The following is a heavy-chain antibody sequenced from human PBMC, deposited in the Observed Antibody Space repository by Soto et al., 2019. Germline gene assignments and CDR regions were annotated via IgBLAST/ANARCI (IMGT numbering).Heavy chain of an antibody. V-gene: IGHV3-64*01. J-gene: IGHJ1*01. D-gene: IGHD6-19*01. CDR1: GFTFSTYA. CDR3: ARAESSGWSSAEYFQH. CDR2: ISSNWGST. Sequence: GGSLRLSCAASGFTFSTYAMHWVRQAPGKGLEYVSAISSNWGSTYYANSVKGRFTISRDNSKNTLYLQMGSLRAEDMAVYYCARAESSGWSSAEYFQHWGQGTLVTVSS.